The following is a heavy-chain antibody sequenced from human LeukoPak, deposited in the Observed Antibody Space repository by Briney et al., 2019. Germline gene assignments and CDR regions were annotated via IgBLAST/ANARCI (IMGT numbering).Heavy chain of an antibody. CDR2: ISYDGSNK. CDR1: GGSISSSS. Sequence: LSLTCTVSGGSISSSSYYWGWIRQPPGKGLEWVAVISYDGSNKYYADSVKGRFTISRDNSKNTLYLQMNSLRAEDTAVYYCRCGNSFLGYFDYWGQGTLVTVSS. J-gene: IGHJ4*02. CDR3: RCGNSFLGYFDY. D-gene: IGHD4-23*01. V-gene: IGHV3-30*03.